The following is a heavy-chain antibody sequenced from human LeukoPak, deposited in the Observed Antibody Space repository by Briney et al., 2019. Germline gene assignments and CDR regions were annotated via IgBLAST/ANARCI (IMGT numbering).Heavy chain of an antibody. D-gene: IGHD3-22*01. Sequence: ASVKVSCKASGYTFTGYYMHWVRQAPGQGLEWMGRINPNSGGTNYAQKFQGRVTMTRDTSISTAYMELSRLRSDDTAVYYCARGRGITYYCDRLIDHWGQGTLVTVSS. V-gene: IGHV1-2*06. CDR2: INPNSGGT. J-gene: IGHJ4*02. CDR1: GYTFTGYY. CDR3: ARGRGITYYCDRLIDH.